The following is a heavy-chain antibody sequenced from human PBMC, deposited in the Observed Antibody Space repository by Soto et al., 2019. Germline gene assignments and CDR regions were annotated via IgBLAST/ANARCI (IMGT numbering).Heavy chain of an antibody. CDR1: GGSISSYY. D-gene: IGHD2-2*01. J-gene: IGHJ4*02. V-gene: IGHV4-59*01. CDR2: IYYSGSS. CDR3: ARYYCTRPTCYYFDY. Sequence: PSETLSLTCTVSGGSISSYYWSWIRQPPGKGLEWIGYIYYSGSSNYNPSLKSRVTISVDTSKNQFSLKLNSVTAADTAAYSCARYYCTRPTCYYFDYWGQGTLVTVSS.